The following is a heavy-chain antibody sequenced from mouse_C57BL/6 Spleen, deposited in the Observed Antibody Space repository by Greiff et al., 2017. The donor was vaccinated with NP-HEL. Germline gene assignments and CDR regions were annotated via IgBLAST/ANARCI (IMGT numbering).Heavy chain of an antibody. D-gene: IGHD1-1*01. CDR2: IDPSDSYT. CDR3: ARCYYGSSYWYFDV. J-gene: IGHJ1*03. CDR1: GYTFTSYW. V-gene: IGHV1-69*01. Sequence: QVQLQQPGAELVMPGASVKLSCKASGYTFTSYWMHWVKQRPGQGLEWIGEIDPSDSYTNYNQKFKGKSTLTVDKSSSTAYSQLSSLTSEDSAVYYCARCYYGSSYWYFDVWGTGTTVTVSS.